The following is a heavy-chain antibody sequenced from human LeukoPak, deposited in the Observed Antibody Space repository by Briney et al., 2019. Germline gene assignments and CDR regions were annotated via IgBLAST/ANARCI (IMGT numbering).Heavy chain of an antibody. CDR3: ARDPYGSGSPFDY. Sequence: SQTLSLTCTVSGGSISSGGYYWSWIRQHPGKGLEWIGYIYYSGSTYYNPSLKSRVTISVDTSKNQFSLKLSSVTAADTAVYYCARDPYGSGSPFDYWGQGPLATVSP. CDR1: GGSISSGGYY. CDR2: IYYSGST. J-gene: IGHJ4*02. D-gene: IGHD3-10*01. V-gene: IGHV4-31*03.